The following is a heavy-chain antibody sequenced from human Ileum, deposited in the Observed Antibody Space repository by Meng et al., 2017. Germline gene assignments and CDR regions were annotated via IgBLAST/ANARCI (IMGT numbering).Heavy chain of an antibody. J-gene: IGHJ1*01. V-gene: IGHV4-34*02. CDR3: ARPAGYSSDWYKYFQH. D-gene: IGHD6-13*01. CDR1: GGSSNGYY. CDR2: INHSGSS. Sequence: QVRLQQWGAGPLKPSETLSLTCAVYGGSSNGYYWGWIRQSPGKGLEWIAEINHSGSSNYNPSFQSRVTISVDRPRNQFSLKLSSVTAADTGVYYCARPAGYSSDWYKYFQHWGQGTLVTVSS.